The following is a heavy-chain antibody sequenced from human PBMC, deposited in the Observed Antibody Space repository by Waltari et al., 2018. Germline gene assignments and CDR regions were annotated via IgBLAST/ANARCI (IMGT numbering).Heavy chain of an antibody. V-gene: IGHV4-39*01. CDR1: GGSITNNRHY. CDR2: ISYTGAT. CDR3: ATYIGASIGTAAFDV. Sequence: QLHLQESGPGLVKPSENLSLTCSVSGGSITNNRHYWGWIRQTPGKGLEWIATISYTGATYNNPSLKSRVTISGDTSKNQFSLKLTSVTAADTAVYYCATYIGASIGTAAFDVWGRGALVTVSS. J-gene: IGHJ3*01. D-gene: IGHD3-16*01.